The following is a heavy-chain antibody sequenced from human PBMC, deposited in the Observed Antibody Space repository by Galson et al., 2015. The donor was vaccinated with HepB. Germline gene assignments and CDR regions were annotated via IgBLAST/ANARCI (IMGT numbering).Heavy chain of an antibody. J-gene: IGHJ4*02. CDR2: ISAANGDT. D-gene: IGHD1-14*01. CDR1: GYTFTTFP. CDR3: AGNASTGGFDF. V-gene: IGHV1-3*01. Sequence: SVKVSCKASGYTFTTFPMHWVRQAPGQSLEWMGYISAANGDTKYSQKFKDRVTITSDTSANTAFMELSNLNSEDTAVYYWAGNASTGGFDFWGQGALVTVSS.